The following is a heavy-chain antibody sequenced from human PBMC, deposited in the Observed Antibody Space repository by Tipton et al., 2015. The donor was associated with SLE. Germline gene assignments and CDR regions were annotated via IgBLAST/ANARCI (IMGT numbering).Heavy chain of an antibody. Sequence: TLSLTCTVSGDSFSNYYWSWIRQPPGKGLEWIGYMYFSGTTNYNPSLKSRVTISVETSKKQFSLKLRSVTAADTAVYYCARGGVPRARRGLRRMDVWGQGTTVTVSS. J-gene: IGHJ6*02. CDR3: ARGGVPRARRGLRRMDV. D-gene: IGHD3-10*01. V-gene: IGHV4-59*01. CDR2: MYFSGTT. CDR1: GDSFSNYY.